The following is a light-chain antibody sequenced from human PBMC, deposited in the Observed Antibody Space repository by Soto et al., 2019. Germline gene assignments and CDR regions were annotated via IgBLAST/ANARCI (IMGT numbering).Light chain of an antibody. J-gene: IGKJ1*01. V-gene: IGKV2-30*01. CDR3: LQGTYCPPRP. CDR1: QSLLYSDGNTY. Sequence: DVVMTQSPLSLPVTLGQPASISCRSSQSLLYSDGNTYLSWFQQRPGQSPRRLIYKVSIRDSGVPDRFSGSGSGTDFTLKITRVEAEGVGVYYCLQGTYCPPRPFAQGPKVQI. CDR2: KVS.